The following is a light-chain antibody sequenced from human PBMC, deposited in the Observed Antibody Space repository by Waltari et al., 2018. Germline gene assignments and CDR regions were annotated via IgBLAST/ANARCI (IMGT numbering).Light chain of an antibody. Sequence: EIVLTQSTATLSLSPGERATLSCRASQSVYSYLAWYQQKPGQPPRLLIYDASNRATGIPARFSGSGSGTDFTLTISSLEPEDFAVYYCQQRSNWPPWTFGQGTKVEIK. CDR3: QQRSNWPPWT. CDR1: QSVYSY. CDR2: DAS. J-gene: IGKJ1*01. V-gene: IGKV3-11*01.